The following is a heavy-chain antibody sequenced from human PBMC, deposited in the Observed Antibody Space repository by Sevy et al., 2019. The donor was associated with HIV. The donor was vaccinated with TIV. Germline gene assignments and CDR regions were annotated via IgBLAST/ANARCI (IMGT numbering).Heavy chain of an antibody. Sequence: ASVKVSCKASGGTFSSYAISWVRQAPGQGLEWMGGIIPIFGTANYAQKFQGRVTITADESTSTAYMELGSLRSEDTAVYYCARDPTTYYYDSSGSKLGYNWFDPWGQGTLVTVSS. V-gene: IGHV1-69*13. CDR2: IIPIFGTA. D-gene: IGHD3-22*01. CDR3: ARDPTTYYYDSSGSKLGYNWFDP. CDR1: GGTFSSYA. J-gene: IGHJ5*02.